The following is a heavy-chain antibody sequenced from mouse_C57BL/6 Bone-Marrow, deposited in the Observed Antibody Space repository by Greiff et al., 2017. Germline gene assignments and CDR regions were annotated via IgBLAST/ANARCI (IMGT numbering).Heavy chain of an antibody. V-gene: IGHV2-9-1*01. CDR3: ARYSKGAWFAY. Sequence: QLKESGPGPVAPSQSLSITFTVSGFSFTSHAISRVRPPPGKGLEWLGVIWTGGGTNYNSAFKSRLSISKDNSKSQVFLKMNSLQTDDTARYYCARYSKGAWFAYWGQGTLITVSA. D-gene: IGHD2-5*01. CDR2: IWTGGGT. CDR1: GFSFTSHA. J-gene: IGHJ3*01.